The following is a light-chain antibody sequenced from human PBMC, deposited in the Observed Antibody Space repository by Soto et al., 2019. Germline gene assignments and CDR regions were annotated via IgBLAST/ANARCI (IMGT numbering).Light chain of an antibody. CDR2: GGS. CDR1: QSVSSNH. Sequence: VLTHTVGTVSLTTGERATLSCISSQSVSSNHLAWYQQKPGQAPRLLIYGGSSRATGIPVRFSGSGSETDFTLTISRLEPEDFAVYYCQLYGISMYPFGQGGKVAIK. V-gene: IGKV3-20*01. CDR3: QLYGISMYP. J-gene: IGKJ2*01.